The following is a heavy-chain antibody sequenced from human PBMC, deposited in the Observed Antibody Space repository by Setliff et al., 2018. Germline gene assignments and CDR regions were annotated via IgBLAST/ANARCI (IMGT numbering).Heavy chain of an antibody. CDR1: GFNFSINDMTYG. Sequence: PGGSLRLSCAASGFNFSINDMTYGMSWVRQAPGKGLQWVSGISGNSGSTYYAASVKGRFTISRDNSKNTLYLQMNSLRAEDTALYFCAKQENTGYGQPVDSWGQGVQVTVSS. V-gene: IGHV3-23*01. CDR3: AKQENTGYGQPVDS. CDR2: ISGNSGST. J-gene: IGHJ4*02. D-gene: IGHD5-12*01.